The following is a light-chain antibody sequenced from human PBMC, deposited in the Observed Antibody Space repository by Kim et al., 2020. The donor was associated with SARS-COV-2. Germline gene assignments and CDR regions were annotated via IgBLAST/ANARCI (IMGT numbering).Light chain of an antibody. J-gene: IGLJ3*02. CDR2: FDS. CDR3: QVWNSRSDQWV. V-gene: IGLV3-21*01. CDR1: NVGSEG. Sequence: AAGDAARITCGGNNVGSEGVHCYQQKPGQAPVLLIYFDSDWPSGIPERFSGSNSGNTATLTISRVEAGDEDDYYCQVWNSRSDQWVFGGGTQLTVL.